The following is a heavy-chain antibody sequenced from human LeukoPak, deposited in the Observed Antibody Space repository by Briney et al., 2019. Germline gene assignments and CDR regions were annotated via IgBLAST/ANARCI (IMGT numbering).Heavy chain of an antibody. V-gene: IGHV1-24*01. CDR2: FDPEDDET. J-gene: IGHJ3*02. CDR3: ATFIAAAGNIRAFDI. CDR1: GYTLTELS. D-gene: IGHD6-13*01. Sequence: ASVKVSCEVSGYTLTELSMHWVRQAPGEGLEWMGGFDPEDDETIYAQKFQGRVTMTEDTSTDTAYMELSSLRSEDTAVYYCATFIAAAGNIRAFDIWGQGTMVTVSS.